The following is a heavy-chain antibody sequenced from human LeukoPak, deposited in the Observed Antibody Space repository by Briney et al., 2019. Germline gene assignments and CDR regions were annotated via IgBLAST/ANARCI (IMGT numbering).Heavy chain of an antibody. Sequence: KTSETLSLTCTVSGGSISSSSYYWGWIRQPPGKGLEWIGSIYYSGSTYYNPSLKSRVTISVDTSKNQFSLKLSSVTAADTAVYYCAREVNPLWFGELLSSSKYYFDYWGQGTLVTVSS. CDR3: AREVNPLWFGELLSSSKYYFDY. CDR2: IYYSGST. D-gene: IGHD3-10*01. CDR1: GGSISSSSYY. V-gene: IGHV4-39*07. J-gene: IGHJ4*02.